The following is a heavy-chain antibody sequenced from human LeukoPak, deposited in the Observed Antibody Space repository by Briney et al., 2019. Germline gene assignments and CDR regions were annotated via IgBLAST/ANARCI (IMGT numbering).Heavy chain of an antibody. V-gene: IGHV3-53*01. D-gene: IGHD3-22*01. CDR3: AREGPMKAFDI. Sequence: GGSLRLSCAASGFTVSSNYMSWVRQAPGKGLEWVSVIYSGGSTYYADSVKGRFTISRDNSKNTLYLQMNSLRAEDTAVYYCAREGPMKAFDIWGQGTMVTVSS. CDR2: IYSGGST. J-gene: IGHJ3*02. CDR1: GFTVSSNY.